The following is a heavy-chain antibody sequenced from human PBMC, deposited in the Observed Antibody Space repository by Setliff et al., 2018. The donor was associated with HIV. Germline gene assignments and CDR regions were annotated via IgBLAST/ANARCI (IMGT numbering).Heavy chain of an antibody. J-gene: IGHJ4*02. D-gene: IGHD3-10*02. Sequence: AAVKVSCKASGYTFSDYFIHWVRQAPGQGLEWMGWIHPNRGGTNYAQKFQGRVTMTRDTSITTAYMELSRLSSDDTAVYYCARVFGVRQAFDNWGQGTLVTVSS. CDR1: GYTFSDYF. CDR3: ARVFGVRQAFDN. V-gene: IGHV1-2*02. CDR2: IHPNRGGT.